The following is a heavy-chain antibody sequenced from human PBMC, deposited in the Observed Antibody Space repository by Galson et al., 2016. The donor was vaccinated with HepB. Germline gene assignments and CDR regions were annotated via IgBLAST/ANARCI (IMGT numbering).Heavy chain of an antibody. CDR1: GYTFTAYY. V-gene: IGHV1-2*04. J-gene: IGHJ6*02. CDR2: INPNSGAT. Sequence: SVKVSCKASGYTFTAYYMHWVRQAPGQGLEYMGVINPNSGATRYTQKFQGWVTMTRDTSISTAYMELSSLRSADTAVYYCARVPYSPVGASGMDVWGQGTTVTVSS. CDR3: ARVPYSPVGASGMDV. D-gene: IGHD2-15*01.